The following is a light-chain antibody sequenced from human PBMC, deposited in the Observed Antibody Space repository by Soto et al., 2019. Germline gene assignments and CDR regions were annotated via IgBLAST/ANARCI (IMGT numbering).Light chain of an antibody. CDR1: QSVISD. V-gene: IGKV3-15*01. J-gene: IGKJ1*01. CDR3: QQYNNSPRT. CDR2: GAS. Sequence: EILMTQSPATLSVSPGGRATLSCRASQSVISDVAWYHQKPGQAPRLLIYGASTRATGIPARFSGSGSGTEFTLTINSLQSEDFAVYYCQQYNNSPRTFGQGTKVEIK.